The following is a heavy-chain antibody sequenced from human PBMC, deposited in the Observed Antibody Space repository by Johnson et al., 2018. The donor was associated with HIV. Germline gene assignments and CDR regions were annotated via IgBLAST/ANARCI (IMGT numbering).Heavy chain of an antibody. CDR2: SGSGGST. D-gene: IGHD3-10*01. CDR1: GFIFSDYY. CDR3: ARDRGLDAFDI. V-gene: IGHV3-23*04. J-gene: IGHJ3*02. Sequence: EVQLVESGGRVVQPGRSLRLSCAASGFIFSDYYMSWIRQAPGKGLEWVSAISGSGGSTYSADSVKGRFTISRDNSKNTVYLQMNSLRVEDTAVYYCARDRGLDAFDIWGQGTMVTVSS.